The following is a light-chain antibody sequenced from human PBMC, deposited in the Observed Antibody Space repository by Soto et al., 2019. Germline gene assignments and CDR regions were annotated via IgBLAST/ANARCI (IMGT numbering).Light chain of an antibody. CDR2: WAS. CDR1: QSVLHSSNNKNY. J-gene: IGKJ1*01. Sequence: DIVMTQSPDSLGVSLGERASINCESSQSVLHSSNNKNYLAWYQQKPGQPPKLLIYWASTRESGVPDRFSGSGSGTDFTLTISSLQAEDVAVYFCQQYYGTLWTFGQGTKVEIK. V-gene: IGKV4-1*01. CDR3: QQYYGTLWT.